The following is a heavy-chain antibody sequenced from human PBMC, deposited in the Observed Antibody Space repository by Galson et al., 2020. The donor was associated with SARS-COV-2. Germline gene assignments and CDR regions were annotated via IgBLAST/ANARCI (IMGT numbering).Heavy chain of an antibody. CDR2: ISHSGGT. CDR1: GTSISSGSYS. CDR3: ARLHYGEYAPEAFDI. D-gene: IGHD4-17*01. Sequence: SETLSLTCAVSGTSISSGSYSWNWILQPPGKGLEWIGYISHSGGTYYNPSLKSRVTISGDRSKNQFSLRLSSVTAADTAVYYCARLHYGEYAPEAFDIWGPGTRVTVAS. J-gene: IGHJ3*02. V-gene: IGHV4-30-2*01.